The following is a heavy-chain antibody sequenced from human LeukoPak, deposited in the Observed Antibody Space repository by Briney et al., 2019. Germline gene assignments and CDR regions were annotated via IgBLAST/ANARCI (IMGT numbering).Heavy chain of an antibody. CDR2: ISGYNGNT. D-gene: IGHD3-16*01. CDR3: ARWGRYYYYMDV. J-gene: IGHJ6*03. Sequence: ASVKVSCKASGYTFTSYGISWVRQAPGKGLEWMGWISGYNGNTNYAQKLQGRVTMTTDTSTSTVYMELRSLRSDDTAVYYCARWGRYYYYMDVWGKGTTVTVSS. V-gene: IGHV1-18*01. CDR1: GYTFTSYG.